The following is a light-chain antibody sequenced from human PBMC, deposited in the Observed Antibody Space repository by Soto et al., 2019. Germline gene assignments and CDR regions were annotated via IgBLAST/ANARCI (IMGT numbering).Light chain of an antibody. CDR2: DTT. CDR3: QQYVNLPYT. Sequence: DIQMTQSPSTLSASVGDTVTVTCRASQSVSGWLAWYQQKPGEAPKLLIYDTTTLEEGVPSRFSGGGSGTDFTFTINGLQPEDAAIYSCQQYVNLPYTFGQGTKLEIK. CDR1: QSVSGW. V-gene: IGKV1-5*01. J-gene: IGKJ2*01.